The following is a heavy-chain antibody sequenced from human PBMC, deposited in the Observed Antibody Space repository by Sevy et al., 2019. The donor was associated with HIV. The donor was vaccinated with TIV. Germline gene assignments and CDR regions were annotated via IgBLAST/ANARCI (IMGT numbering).Heavy chain of an antibody. D-gene: IGHD6-13*01. V-gene: IGHV3-21*01. CDR3: ARDFGPGIAAAPDL. J-gene: IGHJ2*01. CDR1: GFTFSSYN. Sequence: GGSLRLSCAASGFTFSSYNMNWVRQAPGKGLEWVSSISSSSTYIYYADSVQGRFNISRDNAKNSLFLQMNSLRAEDTAVYHCARDFGPGIAAAPDLWGRGTLVTVSS. CDR2: ISSSSTYI.